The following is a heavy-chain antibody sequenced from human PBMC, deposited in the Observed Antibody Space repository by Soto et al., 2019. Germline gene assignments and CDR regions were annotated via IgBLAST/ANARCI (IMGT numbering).Heavy chain of an antibody. D-gene: IGHD3-10*01. CDR1: GGSISSYY. Sequence: SETLSLTCTVSGGSISSYYWSWIRQPPGKGLEWIGYIYYSGSTNYNPSLKSRVTISLDTSKNQFSLKLNSMTAADTAVYYCARHNYGSGSTYFDYWGQGTLVTVSS. J-gene: IGHJ4*02. CDR2: IYYSGST. CDR3: ARHNYGSGSTYFDY. V-gene: IGHV4-59*08.